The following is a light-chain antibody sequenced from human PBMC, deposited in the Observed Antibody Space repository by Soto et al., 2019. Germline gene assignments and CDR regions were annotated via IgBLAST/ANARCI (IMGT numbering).Light chain of an antibody. V-gene: IGKV3-20*01. CDR2: GAS. CDR1: QSVSSSY. CDR3: QQYSTSPWT. J-gene: IGKJ1*01. Sequence: DIVLTQSPGTLSLSPGERATLSCRASQSVSSSYLAWYQQKPGQAPRLLIYGASSRATGIPDRFSGSGSGTDFSLTISRLEPEGFAVYYCQQYSTSPWTFGRGTKVVI.